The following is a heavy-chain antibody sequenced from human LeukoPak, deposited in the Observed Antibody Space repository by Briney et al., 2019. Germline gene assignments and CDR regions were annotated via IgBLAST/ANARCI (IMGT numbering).Heavy chain of an antibody. D-gene: IGHD2-2*01. Sequence: GGSLRLSCAASGFTFSSYAMHWVRQAPGKGLEYVSAISSNGGSTYYANSVKGRFTISRDNSKNTLYLQMGSLRAEGMAVYYCARSIEVPAASYYYYGMDVWGQGTTVTVSS. CDR2: ISSNGGST. CDR3: ARSIEVPAASYYYYGMDV. CDR1: GFTFSSYA. J-gene: IGHJ6*02. V-gene: IGHV3-64*01.